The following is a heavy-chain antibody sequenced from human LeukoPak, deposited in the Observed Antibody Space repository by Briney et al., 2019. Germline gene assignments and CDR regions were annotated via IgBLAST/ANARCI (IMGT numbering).Heavy chain of an antibody. D-gene: IGHD3-16*01. CDR1: GFTFSIYA. CDR3: AKDLHSGGDY. CDR2: ISDRLDEV. V-gene: IGHV3-23*01. Sequence: GGSLRLSCAASGFTFSIYAMSWVRQAPGKGLEWVSGISDRLDEVYYAGSVKGRFTISRDNPKNTLYLEMNSLRAEDTAVYYCAKDLHSGGDYWGQGTLVTVSS. J-gene: IGHJ4*02.